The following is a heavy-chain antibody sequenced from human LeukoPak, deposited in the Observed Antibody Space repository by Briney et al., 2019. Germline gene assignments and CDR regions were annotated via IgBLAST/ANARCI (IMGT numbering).Heavy chain of an antibody. Sequence: VGSLRLSCAASGFTFSSYGMHWVRQAPGKGLEWVAVIWYDGSNKYYADSVKGRFTISRDNSKNTLYLQMNSLRAEDTAVYYCAKAASYDFWSGYYYVDYWGQGTLVTVSS. J-gene: IGHJ4*02. D-gene: IGHD3-3*01. CDR2: IWYDGSNK. V-gene: IGHV3-33*06. CDR3: AKAASYDFWSGYYYVDY. CDR1: GFTFSSYG.